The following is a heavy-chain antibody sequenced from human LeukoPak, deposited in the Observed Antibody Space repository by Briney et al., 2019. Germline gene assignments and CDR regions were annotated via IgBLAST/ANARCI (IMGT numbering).Heavy chain of an antibody. Sequence: PGGSLRLSCAASGFTFSNAWMSWVRQAPGKGLEWVGRIKSKTDGGTTDYAASVKGRFTISGDDSKNTLYLQMNSLKTEDTAVYYCTVSGYSSSWYAFGYWGQGTLVTVSS. CDR3: TVSGYSSSWYAFGY. CDR1: GFTFSNAW. J-gene: IGHJ4*02. V-gene: IGHV3-15*01. CDR2: IKSKTDGGTT. D-gene: IGHD6-13*01.